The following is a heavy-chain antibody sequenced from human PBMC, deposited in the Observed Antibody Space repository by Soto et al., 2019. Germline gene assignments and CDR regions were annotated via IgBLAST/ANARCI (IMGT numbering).Heavy chain of an antibody. CDR1: GFAFRDFA. CDR3: ARDLHDYVSFRFDP. D-gene: IGHD3-16*01. CDR2: ITGSGSST. V-gene: IGHV3-23*01. Sequence: GGSLRLSCAATGFAFRDFAMIWVRQAPGKGLEWVSAITGSGSSTYNADYVKGRFSISRDNSKNTMYLQMNSLRAEDTAVYYCARDLHDYVSFRFDPWGQGTLVTVSS. J-gene: IGHJ5*02.